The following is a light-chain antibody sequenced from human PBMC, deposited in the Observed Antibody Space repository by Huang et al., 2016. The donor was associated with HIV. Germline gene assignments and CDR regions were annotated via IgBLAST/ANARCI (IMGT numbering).Light chain of an antibody. J-gene: IGKJ2*01. CDR1: QSVFNSSNNKNY. V-gene: IGKV4-1*01. Sequence: DIVMTQSPASLAVSLGERATINCKSRQSVFNSSNNKNYLAWYQQKPGQPPKLLIYWASTRESGVPDRFSGSGSGTDFTLTISSLQAEDVAVYYCQQYYSTPYTFGQGTKLEIK. CDR3: QQYYSTPYT. CDR2: WAS.